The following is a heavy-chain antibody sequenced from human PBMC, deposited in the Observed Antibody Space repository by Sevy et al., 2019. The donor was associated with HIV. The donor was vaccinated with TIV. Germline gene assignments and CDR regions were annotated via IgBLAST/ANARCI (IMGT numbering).Heavy chain of an antibody. J-gene: IGHJ4*02. CDR1: GFTFGDYA. V-gene: IGHV3-49*04. Sequence: GGSLRLSCTASGFTFGDYAMSWVRQAPGKGLEWVGFIRSKAYGGTTEYAASVKGRFTISRDDSKSIAYLQMNSLKTEDTAVYYCTRDLYDSSGYCLDYWGQGTLVTVSS. CDR3: TRDLYDSSGYCLDY. CDR2: IRSKAYGGTT. D-gene: IGHD3-22*01.